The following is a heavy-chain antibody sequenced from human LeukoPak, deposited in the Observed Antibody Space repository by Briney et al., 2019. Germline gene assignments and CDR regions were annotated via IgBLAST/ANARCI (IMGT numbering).Heavy chain of an antibody. D-gene: IGHD6-19*01. J-gene: IGHJ4*02. Sequence: PGGSLRLSCAASGFTFSSYAMSWVRQAPGKGLEWVSSISSSSSYIYYADSVKGRFTISRDNAKNSLYLQMNSLRAEDTAVYYCARDPDSSGWYDYWGQGTLVTVSS. CDR3: ARDPDSSGWYDY. V-gene: IGHV3-21*01. CDR2: ISSSSSYI. CDR1: GFTFSSYA.